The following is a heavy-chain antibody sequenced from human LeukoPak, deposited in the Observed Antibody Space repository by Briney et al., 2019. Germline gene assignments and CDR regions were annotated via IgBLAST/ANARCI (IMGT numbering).Heavy chain of an antibody. V-gene: IGHV4-59*12. D-gene: IGHD6-13*01. Sequence: PSETLSLTCTVSGGSISSYYWSWIRQPPGKGLEWIGYIYYSGSTNYNPSLKSRVTISVDTSKNQFSLKLSSVTAADTAVYYCARGGRYSSSWYSSWFDPWGQGTLVTVSS. CDR3: ARGGRYSSSWYSSWFDP. CDR1: GGSISSYY. CDR2: IYYSGST. J-gene: IGHJ5*02.